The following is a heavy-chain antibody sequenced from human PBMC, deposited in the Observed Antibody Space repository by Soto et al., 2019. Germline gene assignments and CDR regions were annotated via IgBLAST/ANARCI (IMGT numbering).Heavy chain of an antibody. CDR2: VSPDNGNA. J-gene: IGHJ4*02. CDR1: GYTFTDYD. CDR3: EVTTGY. D-gene: IGHD2-21*02. V-gene: IGHV1-8*01. Sequence: QVQVVQSRAEVKKPGASVKVSCKTSGYTFTDYDINWVRQAPGQGLEWMGWVSPDNGNAGYAQHFQGRVTVTSDTSISTAYMELSSLTSEDTAVYYCEVTTGYWGQRTRVTVSS.